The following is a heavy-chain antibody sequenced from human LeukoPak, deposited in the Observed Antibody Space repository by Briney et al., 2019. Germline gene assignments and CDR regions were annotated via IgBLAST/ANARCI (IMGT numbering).Heavy chain of an antibody. CDR1: GYTFTKYY. D-gene: IGHD3-22*01. V-gene: IGHV1-46*01. CDR3: ARADYYDSSGYSYYYYGMDV. Sequence: ASVKVSCKASGYTFTKYYMHWVRQAPGQGLEWMALINPSGGGTSYALKFQGRFTMTRDTSASTAYMELSSLRSEDTAVYYCARADYYDSSGYSYYYYGMDVWGQGTTVTVSS. J-gene: IGHJ6*02. CDR2: INPSGGGT.